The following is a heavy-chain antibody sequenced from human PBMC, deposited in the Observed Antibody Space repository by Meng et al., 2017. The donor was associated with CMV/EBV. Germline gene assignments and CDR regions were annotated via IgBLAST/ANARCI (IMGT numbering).Heavy chain of an antibody. CDR2: IIPIFGTA. Sequence: SVKVSCKASGGTFSSYAISWVRQAPGQGLEWMGGIIPIFGTANYAQKFQGRVTITTDESTSTAYMELSILRSEDTAVYYCARSRPHCSSTSCYTGGVNYYYYGMDVWGQGTTVTVSS. CDR1: GGTFSSYA. CDR3: ARSRPHCSSTSCYTGGVNYYYYGMDV. V-gene: IGHV1-69*05. J-gene: IGHJ6*02. D-gene: IGHD2-2*02.